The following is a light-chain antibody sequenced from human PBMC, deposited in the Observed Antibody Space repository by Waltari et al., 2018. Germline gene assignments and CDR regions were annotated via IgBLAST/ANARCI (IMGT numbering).Light chain of an antibody. Sequence: EIVLTQSPGTLSLSPGERATLSCRASPSFTSISITWYQQKLGQAPRLLIYGTSSRATGIPDRFSGSGSGTDFTLTISRLEPEDFAVYYCQQYDGEVLTFGGGTKVEI. V-gene: IGKV3-20*01. CDR1: PSFTSIS. J-gene: IGKJ4*01. CDR3: QQYDGEVLT. CDR2: GTS.